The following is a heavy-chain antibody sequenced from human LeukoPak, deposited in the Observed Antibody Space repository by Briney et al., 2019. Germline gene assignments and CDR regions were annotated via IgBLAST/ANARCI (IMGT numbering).Heavy chain of an antibody. D-gene: IGHD6-19*01. CDR1: GSSLTTYG. CDR2: INPYNGNR. J-gene: IGHJ6*02. CDR3: ARDTRRGTVASRQLYYYYGMDV. V-gene: IGHV1-18*01. Sequence: ASLTVSPTAAGSSLTTYGVSSVGEAPDHRLEWRGWINPYNGNRNYAKNLQCRVNMTKDTSTNTAYMELRSLRSDETAVYYCARDTRRGTVASRQLYYYYGMDVWGQGTTVTVSS.